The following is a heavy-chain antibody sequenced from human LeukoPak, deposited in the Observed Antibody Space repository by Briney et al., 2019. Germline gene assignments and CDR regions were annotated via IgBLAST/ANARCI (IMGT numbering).Heavy chain of an antibody. Sequence: GGSLRLSCAASGFTFSNYWMHWVRQGPGRGLVWVSRIKSDGSSTTYADSVKGRFTISRNNSKNTLYLQMNSLRAEDTAVYYCAKSGSGYYYFDYWGQGALVTVSS. J-gene: IGHJ4*02. D-gene: IGHD3-22*01. CDR1: GFTFSNYW. CDR3: AKSGSGYYYFDY. V-gene: IGHV3-74*01. CDR2: IKSDGSST.